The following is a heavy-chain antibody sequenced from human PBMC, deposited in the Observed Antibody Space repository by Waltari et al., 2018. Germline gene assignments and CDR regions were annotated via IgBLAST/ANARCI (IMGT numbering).Heavy chain of an antibody. CDR1: GFTFSSYA. CDR2: ISGSGGST. J-gene: IGHJ6*03. V-gene: IGHV3-23*01. CDR3: AKALEQDYYYYMDV. D-gene: IGHD1-1*01. Sequence: EVQLLESGGGLVQPGGSLRLSCAASGFTFSSYAMSWVRQAPGKGLEWVSAISGSGGSTYYADSVKGLFTISRDNSKNTLYLQMNSLRAEDTAVYYCAKALEQDYYYYMDVWGKGTTVTVSS.